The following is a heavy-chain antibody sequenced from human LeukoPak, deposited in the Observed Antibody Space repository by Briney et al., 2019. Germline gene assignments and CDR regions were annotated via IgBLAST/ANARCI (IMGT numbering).Heavy chain of an antibody. V-gene: IGHV4-39*07. CDR1: GGSISSYY. Sequence: PSETLSLTCTVSGGSISSYYWSWIRQPPGKGLEWIGSVSYSGSTYYNPSLKSRLTISVDTSKNQFSLKLTSVTAADTAVYYCARDRGGGSCDYWGQGTLVTVSS. D-gene: IGHD1-26*01. J-gene: IGHJ4*02. CDR3: ARDRGGGSCDY. CDR2: VSYSGST.